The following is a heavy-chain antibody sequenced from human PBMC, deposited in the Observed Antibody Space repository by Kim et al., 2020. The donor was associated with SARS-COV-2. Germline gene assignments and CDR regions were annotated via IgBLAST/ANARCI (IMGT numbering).Heavy chain of an antibody. D-gene: IGHD3-3*01. CDR2: ISWNSGSI. Sequence: GGSLRLSCAASGFTFDDYAMHWVRQAPGKGLEWVSGISWNSGSIGYADSVKGRFTISRDNAKNSLYLQMNSLRAEDTALYYCAKDMPRYYDFWSGTFDY. CDR3: AKDMPRYYDFWSGTFDY. CDR1: GFTFDDYA. J-gene: IGHJ4*01. V-gene: IGHV3-9*01.